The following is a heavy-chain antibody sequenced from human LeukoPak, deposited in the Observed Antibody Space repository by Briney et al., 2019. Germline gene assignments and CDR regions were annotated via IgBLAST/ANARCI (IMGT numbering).Heavy chain of an antibody. J-gene: IGHJ3*02. CDR2: ISSSGSTI. CDR3: ARDLDSGGLDVFDI. D-gene: IGHD3-22*01. V-gene: IGHV3-48*03. CDR1: GFTFSSYE. Sequence: GGPLRLSCAASGFTFSSYEMNWVRQAPGKGLEWVSYISSSGSTIYYADSVKGRFTISRDSAKNSLYLQMNSPRAEDTAVYYCARDLDSGGLDVFDIWGQGTLVTVCS.